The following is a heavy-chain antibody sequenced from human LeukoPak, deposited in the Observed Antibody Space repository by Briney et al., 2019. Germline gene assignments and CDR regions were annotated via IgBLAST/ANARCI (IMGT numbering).Heavy chain of an antibody. V-gene: IGHV3-21*01. CDR1: GFTFSSYS. Sequence: GGSLRLSCAASGFTFSSYSMNWVRQAPGKGLEWVSSISSSSSYIYYADSVKGRFTISRDNAKNSLYLQMNSLRAEDTAVYYCAREGKYYYGSSGYYGSDYFGYWGQGTLVTVSS. CDR2: ISSSSSYI. CDR3: AREGKYYYGSSGYYGSDYFGY. D-gene: IGHD3-22*01. J-gene: IGHJ4*02.